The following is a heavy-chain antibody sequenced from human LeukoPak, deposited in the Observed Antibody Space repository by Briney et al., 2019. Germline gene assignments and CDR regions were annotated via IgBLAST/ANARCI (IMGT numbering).Heavy chain of an antibody. D-gene: IGHD6-19*01. J-gene: IGHJ6*02. CDR2: NSSSSSYT. CDR3: AKEVSSGWPYYYYYGMDV. Sequence: GGSLRLSCAASGFTFSDYYMSWIRQAPGKGLEWVSYNSSSSSYTNYADSVKGRFTISRDNAKNSLYLQMNSLRAEDTAVYYCAKEVSSGWPYYYYYGMDVWGQGTTVTVSS. V-gene: IGHV3-11*06. CDR1: GFTFSDYY.